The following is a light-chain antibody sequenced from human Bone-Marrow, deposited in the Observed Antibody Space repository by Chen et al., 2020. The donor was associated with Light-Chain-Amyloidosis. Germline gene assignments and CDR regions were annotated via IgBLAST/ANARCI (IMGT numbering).Light chain of an antibody. CDR3: QKDDTAPFT. J-gene: IGKJ3*01. Sequence: DIQMTQSPSSLSASVGDRVTITCRASQGISNFLAWYQQKSGKSPRLLIYGASTLHSGVPSRFGGSGSGTDFSLTISSLQSEDVATYFCQKDDTAPFTFGPGTKVELK. V-gene: IGKV1-27*01. CDR1: QGISNF. CDR2: GAS.